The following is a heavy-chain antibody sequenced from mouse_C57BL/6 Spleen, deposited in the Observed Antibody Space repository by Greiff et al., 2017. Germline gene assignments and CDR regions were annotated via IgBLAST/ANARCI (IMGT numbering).Heavy chain of an antibody. D-gene: IGHD2-3*01. CDR2: IRLKSDNYAT. Sequence: EVKLMESGGGLVQPGGSMKLSCVASGFTFSNYWMNWVRQSPEKGLEWVAQIRLKSDNYATHYAESVKGRFTISRDDSKSSVYLQMNNLRAEDTGIYYCTASYDGYFTDWGQGTLVTV. CDR3: TASYDGYFTD. V-gene: IGHV6-3*01. J-gene: IGHJ3*01. CDR1: GFTFSNYW.